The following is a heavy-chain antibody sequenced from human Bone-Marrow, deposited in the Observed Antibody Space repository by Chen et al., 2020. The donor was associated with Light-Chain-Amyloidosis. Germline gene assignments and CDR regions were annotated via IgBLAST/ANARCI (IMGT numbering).Heavy chain of an antibody. CDR2: IYPDDYDA. CDR3: ARRRDGYNFDY. Sequence: EVQLEQSGPEVIKPGESLKISCKGSGYTFPNYWIGWVRQMPGKGLECMGVIYPDDYDARYSPSFEGQVTISADKSITTAYLQWRSLKAADTAMYYCARRRDGYNFDYWGQGTLVTVSS. D-gene: IGHD5-12*01. V-gene: IGHV5-51*01. CDR1: GYTFPNYW. J-gene: IGHJ4*02.